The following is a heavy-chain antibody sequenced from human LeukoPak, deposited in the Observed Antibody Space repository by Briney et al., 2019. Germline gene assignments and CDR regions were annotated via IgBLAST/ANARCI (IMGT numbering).Heavy chain of an antibody. D-gene: IGHD2-21*01. Sequence: GGSLRLSCAASGFTFINAWMSWVRQAPGKGLEWVGHIKSQTDGGTTDYTAPVKGRFTISRDDSKNTVYLQMNTLKTEDTAAYYCTAERHYSFYYWGQGTLVAVSS. CDR3: TAERHYSFYY. CDR1: GFTFINAW. J-gene: IGHJ4*02. V-gene: IGHV3-15*01. CDR2: IKSQTDGGTT.